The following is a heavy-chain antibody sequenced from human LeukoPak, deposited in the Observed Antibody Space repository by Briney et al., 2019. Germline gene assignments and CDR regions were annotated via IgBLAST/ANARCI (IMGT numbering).Heavy chain of an antibody. CDR3: TGKYYYDIGGHYYADY. J-gene: IGHJ4*02. V-gene: IGHV4-39*07. CDR1: GGSINSSYYF. Sequence: SETLSLTCTVSGGSINSSYYFWGWFRQSPGKGLEWIGSVSHSGIVYYSPSLKSRLTISLDTSKNQFSLKLTSVTAADTAIYYCTGKYYYDIGGHYYADYWGQGTLVTVSS. D-gene: IGHD3-22*01. CDR2: VSHSGIV.